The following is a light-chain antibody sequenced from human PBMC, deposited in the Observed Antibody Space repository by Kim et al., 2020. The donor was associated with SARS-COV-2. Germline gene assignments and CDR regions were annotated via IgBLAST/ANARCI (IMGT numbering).Light chain of an antibody. CDR2: GNN. CDR1: T. V-gene: IGLV1-44*01. J-gene: IGLJ2*01. CDR3: AAWDDRLNGWL. Sequence: TVNWYHHLPGTAPKLLIYGNNKRPSGVPDRFSGSKSGPSASLAISGLQSGDEAIYYCAAWDDRLNGWLFGGGTKLTVL.